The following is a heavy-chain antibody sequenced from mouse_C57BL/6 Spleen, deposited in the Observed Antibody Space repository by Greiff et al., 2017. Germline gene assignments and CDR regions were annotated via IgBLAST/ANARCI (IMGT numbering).Heavy chain of an antibody. CDR1: GFTFSDYY. D-gene: IGHD2-4*01. J-gene: IGHJ4*01. CDR2: INYDGSST. V-gene: IGHV5-16*01. CDR3: ARRGDYDDAMDY. Sequence: EVMLVESEGGLVQPGSSMKLSCTASGFTFSDYYMAWVRQVPEKGLEWVANINYDGSSTYYLDSLKSRFIISRDNAKNILYLQMSSLKSEDTATYYCARRGDYDDAMDYWGQGTSVTVSS.